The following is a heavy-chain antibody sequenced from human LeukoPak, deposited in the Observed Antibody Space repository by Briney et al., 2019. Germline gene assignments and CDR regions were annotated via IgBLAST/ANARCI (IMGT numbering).Heavy chain of an antibody. D-gene: IGHD3-10*01. CDR1: GFTFSSSA. Sequence: PGGSLRLSCAASGFTFSSSAMVWVRQAPGKGQEWVSGITGSGGNTYYADSVMGRFTISRDNSKNTLYLQMSSLRAEDTAIYYCAKYDAGEWHYIDYWGQGSLVTVSS. V-gene: IGHV3-23*01. CDR3: AKYDAGEWHYIDY. CDR2: ITGSGGNT. J-gene: IGHJ4*02.